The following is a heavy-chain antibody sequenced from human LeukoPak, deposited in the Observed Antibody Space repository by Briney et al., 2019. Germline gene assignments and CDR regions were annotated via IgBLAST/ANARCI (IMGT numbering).Heavy chain of an antibody. V-gene: IGHV1-69*06. J-gene: IGHJ3*02. CDR3: ARRERGYSYGTDDAFDI. CDR1: GGTFSSYA. D-gene: IGHD5-18*01. CDR2: IIPIFGTA. Sequence: ASVKVSCKASGGTFSSYAISWVRQAPGQGLEWMGGIIPIFGTANYAQKFQGRVTITADKSTSTAYMELSSLRSEDTAVYYCARRERGYSYGTDDAFDIWGQGTMVTVSS.